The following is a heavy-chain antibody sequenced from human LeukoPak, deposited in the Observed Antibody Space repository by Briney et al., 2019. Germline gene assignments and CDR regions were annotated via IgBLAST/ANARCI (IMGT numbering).Heavy chain of an antibody. J-gene: IGHJ4*02. D-gene: IGHD4-17*01. CDR2: ISYDGSNK. CDR3: AREPSNYGDHYFDY. V-gene: IGHV3-30*04. CDR1: GFTFSGSA. Sequence: GGSLRLSCAASGFTFSGSAMHWVRQAPGKGLEWVAVISYDGSNKYYADSVKGRFTISRDNAKNSLYLQMNSLRAEDTAVYYCAREPSNYGDHYFDYWGQGTLVTVSS.